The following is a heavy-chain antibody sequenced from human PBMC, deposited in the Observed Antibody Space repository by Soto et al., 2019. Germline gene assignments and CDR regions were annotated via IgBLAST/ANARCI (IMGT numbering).Heavy chain of an antibody. CDR3: ARQYYDILTGYFWFDP. CDR2: IYYSGST. Sequence: SETLSLTCTVSGGSISSSSYYWGWIRQPPGKGLEWIGSIYYSGSTYYNPSLKSRVTISVDTSKNQFSLKLSSVTAADTAVYYCARQYYDILTGYFWFDPWGQGTQVTVSS. D-gene: IGHD3-9*01. CDR1: GGSISSSSYY. J-gene: IGHJ5*02. V-gene: IGHV4-39*01.